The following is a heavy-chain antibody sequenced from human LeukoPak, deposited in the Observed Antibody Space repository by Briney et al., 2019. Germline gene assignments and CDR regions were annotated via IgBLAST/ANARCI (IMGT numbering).Heavy chain of an antibody. Sequence: GSSVKVSCKASGGTFSSYAISWVRQAPGQGLEWMGGIIPIFGTANYAQKFQGRVTITTDESTSTAYMELSSLRSEDTAVYYCARDLYYDILTGYYSHYYYYMDVWGKGTTVTVSS. V-gene: IGHV1-69*05. CDR3: ARDLYYDILTGYYSHYYYYMDV. J-gene: IGHJ6*03. D-gene: IGHD3-9*01. CDR1: GGTFSSYA. CDR2: IIPIFGTA.